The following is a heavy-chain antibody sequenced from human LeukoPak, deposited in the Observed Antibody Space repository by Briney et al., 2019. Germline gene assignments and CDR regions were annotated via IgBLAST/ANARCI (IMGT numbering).Heavy chain of an antibody. CDR3: ARDPQVVYDAFDI. Sequence: NTSETLSLTCTVSGGSISSGDYYWSWLRQPPGKGLEWIGYIYYSGSTYYNPSLKSRVTISVDTSKNQCSLKLSSVTAADTAVYYCARDPQVVYDAFDIWGQGTMVTVSS. J-gene: IGHJ3*02. CDR1: GGSISSGDYY. V-gene: IGHV4-30-4*01. D-gene: IGHD2-15*01. CDR2: IYYSGST.